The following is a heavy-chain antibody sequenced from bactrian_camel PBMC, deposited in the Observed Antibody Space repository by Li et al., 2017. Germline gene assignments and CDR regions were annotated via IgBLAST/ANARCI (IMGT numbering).Heavy chain of an antibody. V-gene: IGHV3S40*01. CDR1: GFTVSNYE. D-gene: IGHD4*01. CDR2: ISNGGGSI. J-gene: IGHJ4*01. Sequence: VQLVESGGGSVQAGGSLRLSCAASGFTVSNYELHWVRQVPGKGLEWVSHISNGGGSIYYADSVQGRFTISRDSAKNTVYLQMNSLKAEDTAVYYCVRGGPISSLGDYSLAYWGQGTQVTVS. CDR3: VRGGPISSLGDYSLAY.